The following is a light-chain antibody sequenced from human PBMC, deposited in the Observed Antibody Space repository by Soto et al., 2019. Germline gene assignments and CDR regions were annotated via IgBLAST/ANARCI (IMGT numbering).Light chain of an antibody. CDR3: AASDASLDAVL. CDR1: SSNIGVRP. Sequence: QSVLTQPPSASGAPGQRVTISCSGTSSNIGVRPVDWYQQFPGTAPKRLIYNNYQRPSGVPDRFSGSKSGTSASLAISGLQSGDEADYYCAASDASLDAVLFGGGTKVTVL. J-gene: IGLJ2*01. V-gene: IGLV1-44*01. CDR2: NNY.